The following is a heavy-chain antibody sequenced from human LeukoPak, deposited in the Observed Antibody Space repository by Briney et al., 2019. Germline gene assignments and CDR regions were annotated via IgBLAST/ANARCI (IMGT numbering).Heavy chain of an antibody. CDR1: GSTFDDYA. Sequence: GGSLRLSCAASGSTFDDYAMHWVRQAPGKGLEWVSGISWNSGSIGYADSVKGRFTISRDNAKNSLYLQMSSLRAEDTALYYCAKGYYYGSGSYYNGDAFDIWGQGTMVTVSS. CDR3: AKGYYYGSGSYYNGDAFDI. CDR2: ISWNSGSI. J-gene: IGHJ3*02. D-gene: IGHD3-10*01. V-gene: IGHV3-9*01.